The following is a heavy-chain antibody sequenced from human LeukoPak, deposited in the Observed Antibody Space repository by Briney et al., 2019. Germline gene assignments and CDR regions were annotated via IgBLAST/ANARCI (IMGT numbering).Heavy chain of an antibody. Sequence: ASVKVSCTASGYTFTGYYMHWVRQAPGQGLEWMGWINPNSGGTNYAQKFQGRVTMTRDTSISTAYMELSRLRSDDTAVYYCARVGQQLANNWFDPWGQGTLDTVSS. J-gene: IGHJ5*02. CDR2: INPNSGGT. CDR3: ARVGQQLANNWFDP. D-gene: IGHD6-13*01. CDR1: GYTFTGYY. V-gene: IGHV1-2*02.